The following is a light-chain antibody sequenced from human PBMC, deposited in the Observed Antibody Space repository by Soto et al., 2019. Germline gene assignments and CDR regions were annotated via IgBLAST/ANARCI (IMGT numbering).Light chain of an antibody. CDR2: GAS. CDR3: QQYGSSPPT. CDR1: QSVSSNY. V-gene: IGKV3-20*01. J-gene: IGKJ1*01. Sequence: ILVTHSPGTLSLSSVERATVSCSASQSVSSNYLAWYQQKPGQAPKVLIYGASTRATGIPARFSGSGSGTDFTLTISSLQPEDFALYYCQQYGSSPPTFGQGTKVDIK.